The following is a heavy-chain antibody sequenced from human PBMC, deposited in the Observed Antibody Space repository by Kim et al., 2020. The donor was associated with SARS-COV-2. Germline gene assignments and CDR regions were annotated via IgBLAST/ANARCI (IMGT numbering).Heavy chain of an antibody. D-gene: IGHD2-21*02. CDR1: GGSISSSSYY. V-gene: IGHV4-39*01. Sequence: SETLSLTCTVSGGSISSSSYYWGWIRQPPGKGLEWIGSIYYSGSTYYNPSLKSRVTISVDTSKNQFSLKLSSVTAADTAVYYCASEVETAPENAFDIWGQGTMVTVSS. J-gene: IGHJ3*02. CDR3: ASEVETAPENAFDI. CDR2: IYYSGST.